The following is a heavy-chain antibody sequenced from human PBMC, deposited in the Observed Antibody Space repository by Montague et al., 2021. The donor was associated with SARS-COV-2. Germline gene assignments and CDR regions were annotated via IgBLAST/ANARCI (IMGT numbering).Heavy chain of an antibody. V-gene: IGHV3-9*01. CDR2: ISWSSGSL. CDR3: AKDGVIAEYFQH. Sequence: SLRLSCAASGFSFDDYAMHWVRQAPGKGLEWVSGISWSSGSLGYADSVKGRFTISRDNAKNSLYLQMNSLRAEDTALYYCAKDGVIAEYFQHWGQGTLVTVSS. J-gene: IGHJ1*01. CDR1: GFSFDDYA.